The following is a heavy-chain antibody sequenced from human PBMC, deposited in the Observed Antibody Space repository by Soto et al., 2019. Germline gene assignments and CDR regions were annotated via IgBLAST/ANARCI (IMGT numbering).Heavy chain of an antibody. D-gene: IGHD1-26*01. V-gene: IGHV3-30-3*01. CDR1: GFTLGSYA. J-gene: IGHJ2*01. CDR2: ISYDGSGK. CDR3: ARDARIGTDWYFDL. Sequence: QVQLVESGGGVVQPGRSLRLSCVASGFTLGSYAIHWVRQAPGKGLEWVAAISYDGSGKYYADSVKGRFTISRDNCXNTLYLQMNSLRVEDTAVYYCARDARIGTDWYFDLWGRGTLVTVSS.